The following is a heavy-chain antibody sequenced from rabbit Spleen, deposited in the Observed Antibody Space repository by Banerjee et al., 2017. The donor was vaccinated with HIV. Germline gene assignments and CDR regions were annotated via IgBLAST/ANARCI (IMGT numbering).Heavy chain of an antibody. CDR1: GFSFSGYG. Sequence: QSLEESGGGLVKPGASLTLTCKASGFSFSGYGISWVRQAPGKGLEWIAYMITGNSGITSYASWAKGRFTISKTSSTTVTLQMTSLTAADTATYFCARQSTYNSFNLWGPGTLVTVS. CDR3: ARQSTYNSFNL. CDR2: MITGNSGIT. J-gene: IGHJ4*01. V-gene: IGHV1S40*01. D-gene: IGHD2-1*01.